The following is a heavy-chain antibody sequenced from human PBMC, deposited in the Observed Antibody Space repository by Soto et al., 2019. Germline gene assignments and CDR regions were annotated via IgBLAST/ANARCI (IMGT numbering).Heavy chain of an antibody. V-gene: IGHV6-1*01. Sequence: QPLSLTCGVAGDSVSSNRAAWNWNRQSPSRGLEWLGRTYYRSKWYNDYAVSVKSRITINPDTSKNQFSLQLNSVTPEDTAVYYCARDTLSSGWYRFDYWGQGTLVTVS. CDR3: ARDTLSSGWYRFDY. D-gene: IGHD6-19*01. J-gene: IGHJ4*02. CDR2: TYYRSKWYN. CDR1: GDSVSSNRAA.